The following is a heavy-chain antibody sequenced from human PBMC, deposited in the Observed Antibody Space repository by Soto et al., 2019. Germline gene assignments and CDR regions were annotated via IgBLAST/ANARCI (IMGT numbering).Heavy chain of an antibody. CDR1: GYNFTTYV. J-gene: IGHJ4*02. V-gene: IGHV1-3*01. Sequence: QVQLVQSGAEVKQPGASASVSCKASGYNFTTYVVHWLRQAPGQGPEWMGWINCGSGNTVYSQKFQGRVTFTRDTSARTAYMYLNSLTSGDTAVYYCARGYTSGWTFDFWGRGTLVTVSS. D-gene: IGHD6-19*01. CDR3: ARGYTSGWTFDF. CDR2: INCGSGNT.